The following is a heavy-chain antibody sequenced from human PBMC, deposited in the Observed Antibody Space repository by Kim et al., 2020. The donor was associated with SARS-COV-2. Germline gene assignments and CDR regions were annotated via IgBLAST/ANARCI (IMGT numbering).Heavy chain of an antibody. CDR3: ASIAAAGFYYYYGMDV. J-gene: IGHJ6*02. D-gene: IGHD6-13*01. V-gene: IGHV4-39*06. Sequence: SQQSRVTISVDTSKNQFTLQLSSVTAADTAVYYCASIAAAGFYYYYGMDVWGQGTTVTVSS.